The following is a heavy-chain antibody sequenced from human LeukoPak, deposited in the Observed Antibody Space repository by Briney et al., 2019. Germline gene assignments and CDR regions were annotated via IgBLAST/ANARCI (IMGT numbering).Heavy chain of an antibody. CDR1: GFTLSSYA. J-gene: IGHJ4*02. D-gene: IGHD3-3*01. CDR3: AKATYYDFWSGYSSDY. V-gene: IGHV3-23*01. Sequence: GGSLRLSCAASGFTLSSYAMSWVRQAPGKGLEWVSAISGSGGSTYYADSVKGRFTISGDNSKNTLYLQMNSLRAEDTAVYYCAKATYYDFWSGYSSDYWGQGTLVTVSS. CDR2: ISGSGGST.